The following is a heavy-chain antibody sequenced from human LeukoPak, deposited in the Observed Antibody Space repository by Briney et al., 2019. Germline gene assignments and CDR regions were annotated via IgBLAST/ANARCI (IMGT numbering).Heavy chain of an antibody. CDR3: AGLGSGLRYFDC. Sequence: GGSLRLSCAASGFTFSSYGMHWVRQAPGKGLEWVAVIWYDGSNKYYADSVKGRFTISRDNSKNTLYLQMNSLRAEDTAVYYCAGLGSGLRYFDCWGQGTLVTVSS. V-gene: IGHV3-33*01. CDR1: GFTFSSYG. J-gene: IGHJ4*02. D-gene: IGHD3-9*01. CDR2: IWYDGSNK.